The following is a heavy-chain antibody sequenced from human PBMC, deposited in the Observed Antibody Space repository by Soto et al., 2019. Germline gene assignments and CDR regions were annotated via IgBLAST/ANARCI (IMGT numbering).Heavy chain of an antibody. CDR2: ISGSGGST. D-gene: IGHD2-15*01. Sequence: PGGSLRLSCAASGFTFSSYAMSWVRQAPGKGLEWVSAISGSGGSTYYADSVKGRFTISRDNSKNTLYLQMNSLRAEDTAVYYCAKVSDYIVVVVAANPRPIYFDYWGQGTPVTVSS. CDR1: GFTFSSYA. CDR3: AKVSDYIVVVVAANPRPIYFDY. J-gene: IGHJ4*02. V-gene: IGHV3-23*01.